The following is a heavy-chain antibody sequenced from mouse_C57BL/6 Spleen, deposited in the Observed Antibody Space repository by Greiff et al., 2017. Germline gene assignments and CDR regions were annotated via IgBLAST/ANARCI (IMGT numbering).Heavy chain of an antibody. J-gene: IGHJ2*01. D-gene: IGHD2-13*01. CDR2: ISYDGSN. CDR3: ARVTAHYFDY. Sequence: EVQRVESGPGLVKPSQSLSLTCSVTGYSITSGYYWNWIRQFPGNKLEWMGYISYDGSNNYNPSLKNRISITRDTSKNQFFLKLNSVTTEDTATYYCARVTAHYFDYWGQGTTLTVSS. V-gene: IGHV3-6*01. CDR1: GYSITSGYY.